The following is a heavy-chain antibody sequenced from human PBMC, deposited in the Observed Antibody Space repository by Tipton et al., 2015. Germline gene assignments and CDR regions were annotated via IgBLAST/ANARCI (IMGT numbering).Heavy chain of an antibody. Sequence: QLVQSGAEVKKPGAAVNVSCTASGYHFPGNYIHWVRQAPGQGLEWMGWINPNTGGTTYAQKFQGRVTMTRDRSISTAYMELRRLDSDDTSVYFCARGFSSGLFLRFYLDSWGQGTLVTVSS. V-gene: IGHV1-2*02. J-gene: IGHJ4*02. CDR1: GYHFPGNY. D-gene: IGHD6-19*01. CDR2: INPNTGGT. CDR3: ARGFSSGLFLRFYLDS.